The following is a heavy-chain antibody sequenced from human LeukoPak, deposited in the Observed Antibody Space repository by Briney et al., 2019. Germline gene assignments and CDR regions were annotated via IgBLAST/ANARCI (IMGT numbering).Heavy chain of an antibody. V-gene: IGHV4-39*01. CDR2: IYYSGST. CDR1: GGSISSSRYY. J-gene: IGHJ3*02. Sequence: SETLSLTCTVSGGSISSSRYYWGWIRQPPGKGLEWIGSIYYSGSTYYNPSLKSRVTISVDTSKNQFSLKLSSVTAADTAVYYCARQDYRRAFDIWGQGTMVTVSS. CDR3: ARQDYRRAFDI. D-gene: IGHD4/OR15-4a*01.